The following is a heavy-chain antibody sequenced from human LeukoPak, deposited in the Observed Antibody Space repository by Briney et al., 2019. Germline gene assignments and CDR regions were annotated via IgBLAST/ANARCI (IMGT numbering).Heavy chain of an antibody. CDR2: IGSGDDL. Sequence: GGSLRLSCVASGFTFRIHAMSWVRQAPGKGLEWVSTIGSGDDLHYADSVRGRFTVSRDDPQNTLYLQMNSLRAEDAAIYYCAKVATPGNSVYDHFDYWGQGTLVTVSS. J-gene: IGHJ4*02. D-gene: IGHD5/OR15-5a*01. CDR3: AKVATPGNSVYDHFDY. CDR1: GFTFRIHA. V-gene: IGHV3-23*01.